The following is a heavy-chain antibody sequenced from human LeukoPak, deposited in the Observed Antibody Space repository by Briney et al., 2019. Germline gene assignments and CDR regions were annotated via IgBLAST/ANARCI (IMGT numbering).Heavy chain of an antibody. V-gene: IGHV4-39*01. D-gene: IGHD3-10*01. J-gene: IGHJ4*02. CDR1: GGSISSSTYH. Sequence: SETLSRTCTVSGGSISSSTYHWGWIRQPPGKGLEWIGSIYYSGSTYYNPSLKSRVTISVDTSKNQFSLKLSSVTAPDTAVYYCATVSMVRGVESDYWGQGTLVTVSS. CDR2: IYYSGST. CDR3: ATVSMVRGVESDY.